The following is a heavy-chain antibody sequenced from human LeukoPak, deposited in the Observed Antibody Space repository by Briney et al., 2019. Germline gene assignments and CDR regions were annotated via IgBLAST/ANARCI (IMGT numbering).Heavy chain of an antibody. J-gene: IGHJ6*03. CDR2: IYYSGST. CDR3: ARVGYCSSTSCYYYYYMDV. V-gene: IGHV4-59*01. CDR1: GGSFSGYY. D-gene: IGHD2-2*01. Sequence: SETLSLTCAVYGGSFSGYYWSWIRQPPGKGLEWIGYIYYSGSTNYNPSLKSRVTISVDTSKNQFSLKLSSVTAADTAVYYCARVGYCSSTSCYYYYYMDVWGKGTTVSVSS.